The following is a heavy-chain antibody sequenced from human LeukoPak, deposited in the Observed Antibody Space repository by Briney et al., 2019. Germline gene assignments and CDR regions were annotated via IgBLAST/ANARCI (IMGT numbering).Heavy chain of an antibody. CDR2: ISYDGSNE. V-gene: IGHV3-30*14. D-gene: IGHD1-7*01. CDR3: ARDSGTTLGYFDY. CDR1: GFTFSSYA. Sequence: PRRSLRLSCAVSGFTFSSYAVHWVRQAPGKGLEWVAVISYDGSNEYYADSVKGRFTISRDNSKNTLYLQMNSLRADDTAVYYCARDSGTTLGYFDYWGQGTLVTVSS. J-gene: IGHJ4*02.